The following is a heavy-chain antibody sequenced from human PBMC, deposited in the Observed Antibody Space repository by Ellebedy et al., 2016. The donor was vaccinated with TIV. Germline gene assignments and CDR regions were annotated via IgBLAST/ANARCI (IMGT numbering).Heavy chain of an antibody. CDR2: INPSGST. CDR1: GGSFSDYY. Sequence: MPSETLSLTCAVYGGSFSDYYWTWIRQPPGKGLEWIGDINPSGSTNYNPSFKSRVIISVDTSKNQFSPKLSSVTAADTAVHYCARKYYYDSSAFYYWGQGTLVTVSS. CDR3: ARKYYYDSSAFYY. V-gene: IGHV4-34*01. J-gene: IGHJ4*02. D-gene: IGHD3-22*01.